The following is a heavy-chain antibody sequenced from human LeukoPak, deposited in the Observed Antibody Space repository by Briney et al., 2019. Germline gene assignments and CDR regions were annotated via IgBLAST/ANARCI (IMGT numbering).Heavy chain of an antibody. D-gene: IGHD6-13*01. CDR1: GGSISSYY. Sequence: PSETLSLTCTVSGGSISSYYWSWIRQPPGKGLEWIGYIYYSGSTNYNPSLKSRVTISVDTSKNQFSLKLSSVTAADTAVYYCARVGEGIAAAGWFDPWGQGTLVTVSP. V-gene: IGHV4-59*01. J-gene: IGHJ5*02. CDR2: IYYSGST. CDR3: ARVGEGIAAAGWFDP.